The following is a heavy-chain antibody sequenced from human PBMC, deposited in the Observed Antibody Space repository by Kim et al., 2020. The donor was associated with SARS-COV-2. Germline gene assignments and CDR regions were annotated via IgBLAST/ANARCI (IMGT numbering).Heavy chain of an antibody. J-gene: IGHJ6*02. CDR3: ARSSSWYYYYGMDV. V-gene: IGHV4-4*07. Sequence: NPSLKSRVTMSVDTSKNQFSLKLSSVTAADTAVYYCARSSSWYYYYGMDVWGQGTTVTVSS. D-gene: IGHD6-13*01.